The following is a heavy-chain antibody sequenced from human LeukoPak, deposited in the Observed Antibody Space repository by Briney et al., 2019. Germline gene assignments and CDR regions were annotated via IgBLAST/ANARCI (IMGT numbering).Heavy chain of an antibody. J-gene: IGHJ4*02. V-gene: IGHV3-30*04. CDR1: GFTFSSYA. CDR2: ISYDGSNK. CDR3: ARGRGYSYGPFDY. Sequence: GGSLRLSCAASGFTFSSYAMHWVRQAPGKGLEWVAVISYDGSNKYYADSVKGRFTISRDNSKNTLYLQMNSLRAEDTAVYYCARGRGYSYGPFDYWGQGTLVTVSP. D-gene: IGHD5-18*01.